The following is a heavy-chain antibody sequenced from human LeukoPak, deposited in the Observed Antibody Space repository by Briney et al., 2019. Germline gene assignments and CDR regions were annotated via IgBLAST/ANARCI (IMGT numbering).Heavy chain of an antibody. D-gene: IGHD1-26*01. CDR2: IHNSGAT. J-gene: IGHJ4*02. CDR3: ARHLSRGTYPLDY. Sequence: GSLRLSCAASGFTFSSYAMSWFRQSPGNGLEWIAFIHNSGATKSNPSFKSRVTISLDTSKSQFSLRLNSVTAADTAVYHCARHLSRGTYPLDYWGQGSLVTVSS. V-gene: IGHV4-59*08. CDR1: GFTFSSYA.